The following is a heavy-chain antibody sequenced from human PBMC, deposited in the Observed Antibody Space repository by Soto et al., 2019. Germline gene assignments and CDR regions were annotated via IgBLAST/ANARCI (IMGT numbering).Heavy chain of an antibody. V-gene: IGHV1-3*01. CDR2: INAGNGNT. J-gene: IGHJ6*02. Sequence: QVQLVQSGAEVKKPGASVKVSCKASGYTFTSYAMHWVRQAPGQRLEWMGWINAGNGNTKHSQKFQGRVTITRDTSASTAYMELSSLRSEDTAVYYCARGLGDSPSYYYGMDVWGQGTTVTVSS. CDR1: GYTFTSYA. D-gene: IGHD6-6*01. CDR3: ARGLGDSPSYYYGMDV.